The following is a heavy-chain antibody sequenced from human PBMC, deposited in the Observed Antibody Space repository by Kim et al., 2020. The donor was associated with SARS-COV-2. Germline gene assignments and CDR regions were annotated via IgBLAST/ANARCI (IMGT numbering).Heavy chain of an antibody. V-gene: IGHV3-53*01. CDR3: AKNMITFGGVIVEDAFDI. CDR2: IYSGGST. D-gene: IGHD3-16*02. Sequence: GGSLRLSCAASGFTVSSNYMSWVRQAPGKGLEWVSVIYSGGSTYYADSVKSRFTISRDNYKNTLYLQMNSLRAEDTAVYYCAKNMITFGGVIVEDAFDIWGQGTMVTVSS. J-gene: IGHJ3*02. CDR1: GFTVSSNY.